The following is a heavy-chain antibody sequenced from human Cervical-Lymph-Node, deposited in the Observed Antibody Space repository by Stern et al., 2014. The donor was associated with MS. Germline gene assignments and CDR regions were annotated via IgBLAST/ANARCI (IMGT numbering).Heavy chain of an antibody. Sequence: EVQLVESGGGLVKPGGSLRLSCVASGLTFSSYTMNWVRQAPGKGLEWVSSISSSSGYIYYADSVRGRFTISRDNAKNSLYLQMNSLRAEDTAVYYCASPDFWSGYYSAYWGQGTLVTVSS. CDR3: ASPDFWSGYYSAY. CDR1: GLTFSSYT. V-gene: IGHV3-21*01. CDR2: ISSSSGYI. J-gene: IGHJ4*02. D-gene: IGHD3-3*01.